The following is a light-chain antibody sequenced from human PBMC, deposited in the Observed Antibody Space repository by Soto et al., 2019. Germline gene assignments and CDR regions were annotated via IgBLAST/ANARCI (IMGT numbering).Light chain of an antibody. CDR2: DAS. CDR3: QQRSNWPRT. J-gene: IGKJ1*01. CDR1: QSVSGY. Sequence: EIVMTQSPATLSVSPGERATLSCRASQSVSGYLAWFQQKPGQAPRLLIYDASKRTTGIPARFSGSGFGTDYTLTISSLEPEDFAVYYCQQRSNWPRTFGQGTKVDIK. V-gene: IGKV3-11*01.